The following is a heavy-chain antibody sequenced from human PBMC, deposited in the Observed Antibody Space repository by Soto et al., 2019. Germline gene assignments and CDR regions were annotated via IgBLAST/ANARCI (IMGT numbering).Heavy chain of an antibody. J-gene: IGHJ5*02. CDR2: ISAYNGNT. CDR1: GYTFTSYG. CDR3: ARSSGSAYWFDP. Sequence: QVQRVQSGAEVKKPGASVKVSCKASGYTFTSYGISWVRQAPGQGLEWMGWISAYNGNTNYAQKFQGRVTMTTDASTITAHMELRRQRSDDTAVYYSARSSGSAYWFDPWGQGTLVTVSS. V-gene: IGHV1-18*01. D-gene: IGHD6-6*01.